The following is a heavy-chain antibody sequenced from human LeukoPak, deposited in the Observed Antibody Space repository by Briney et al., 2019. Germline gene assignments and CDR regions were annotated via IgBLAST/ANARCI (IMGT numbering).Heavy chain of an antibody. CDR3: TRDPVTYCGGDC. D-gene: IGHD2-21*01. J-gene: IGHJ4*02. CDR2: LFSGAST. Sequence: GGSLRLSCGVSGFSVSNNHMSWVRQAPGKGLEWLSVLFSGASTNYADSVKGRFTISRDQSMNTLFLQMNNLRVEDTAVYYCTRDPVTYCGGDCWGQGTLVTVSS. CDR1: GFSVSNNH. V-gene: IGHV3-53*01.